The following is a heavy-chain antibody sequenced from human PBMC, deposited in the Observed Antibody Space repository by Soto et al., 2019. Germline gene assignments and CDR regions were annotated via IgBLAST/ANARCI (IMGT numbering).Heavy chain of an antibody. D-gene: IGHD1-1*01. CDR2: ISGSGGST. CDR3: AKLTTRNLGLERRLIWFDP. CDR1: GFTFSSYA. V-gene: IGHV3-23*01. Sequence: GGSLRLSCAASGFTFSSYAMSWVRQAPGKGLEWVSAISGSGGSTYYADSVKGRFTISRDNSKNTLYLQMNSLRAEDTAVYYCAKLTTRNLGLERRLIWFDPWGQGTLVTVSS. J-gene: IGHJ5*02.